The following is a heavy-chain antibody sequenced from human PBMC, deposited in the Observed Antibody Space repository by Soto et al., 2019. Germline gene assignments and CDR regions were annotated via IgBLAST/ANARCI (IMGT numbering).Heavy chain of an antibody. Sequence: PSGSLRLSCAASGCTLSDYGMHCVRQLPGKGLLWVSRISDDGRGTTYADSAKDRFTISRDYTKNTLFLQMDCLRAEDTAVYFCTKDVLVGYYYGSGPDCWGQGTLVTVSS. J-gene: IGHJ4*02. CDR3: TKDVLVGYYYGSGPDC. V-gene: IGHV3-74*01. D-gene: IGHD3-10*01. CDR2: ISDDGRGT. CDR1: GCTLSDYG.